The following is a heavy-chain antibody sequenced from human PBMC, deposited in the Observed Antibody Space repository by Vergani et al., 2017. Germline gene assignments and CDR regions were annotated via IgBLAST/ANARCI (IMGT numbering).Heavy chain of an antibody. Sequence: QVQLQESGPGLVKPSQTLSLTCTVSGASMSSVGYYWTWIRQSAGKRLEWIGDILGSGTANYNPSFQGRVSMSVATSKNQFSLRLSSVTAADTAVYYCARDNLGYCSGGGCYAVEYFQHWGQGTLVTVSS. CDR3: ARDNLGYCSGGGCYAVEYFQH. V-gene: IGHV4-61*02. CDR2: ILGSGTA. D-gene: IGHD2-15*01. J-gene: IGHJ1*01. CDR1: GASMSSVGYY.